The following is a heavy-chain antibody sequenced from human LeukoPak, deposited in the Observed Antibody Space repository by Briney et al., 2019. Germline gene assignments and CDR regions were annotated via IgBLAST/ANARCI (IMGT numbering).Heavy chain of an antibody. J-gene: IGHJ4*02. CDR3: ARPNGDYVGDYFDY. CDR1: GYTFTSYG. V-gene: IGHV1-18*04. CDR2: IGAYNGNT. Sequence: ASVKVSCKASGYTFTSYGITWVRQAPGQGLEWMGWIGAYNGNTNYAQKLQGRVTMTTDTSTSTAYMELRSLRSDDTAVYYCARPNGDYVGDYFDYWGQGTLVTVSS. D-gene: IGHD4-17*01.